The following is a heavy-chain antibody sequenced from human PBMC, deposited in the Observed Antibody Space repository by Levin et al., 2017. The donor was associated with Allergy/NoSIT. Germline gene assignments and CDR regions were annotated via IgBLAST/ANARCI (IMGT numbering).Heavy chain of an antibody. Sequence: SQTLSLTCTVSGGSVRSGTYYWSWIRQPAGKGLEWIGRTYITGTTNYNPSLRSRITMSIDTSKNQFSLSLSSVTSADTAVYYCAADYCRRDCYDFDYWGQGALVTVSS. J-gene: IGHJ4*02. CDR3: AADYCRRDCYDFDY. CDR1: GGSVRSGTYY. D-gene: IGHD2-21*02. V-gene: IGHV4-61*02. CDR2: TYITGTT.